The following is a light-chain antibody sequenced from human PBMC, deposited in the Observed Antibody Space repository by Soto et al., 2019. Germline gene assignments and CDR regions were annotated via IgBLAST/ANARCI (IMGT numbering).Light chain of an antibody. V-gene: IGKV3-20*01. J-gene: IGKJ1*01. CDR2: GAS. CDR3: QEYGSSPRT. CDR1: QSVSSSY. Sequence: EIVLTQSPGTLSLSPGERATLSCRASQSVSSSYLAWYQQKPGQAPRLLIYGASSRATGIPDRFSGSGSGTDFTLTISRLESEDFVVYYCQEYGSSPRTFGQGTQVEIK.